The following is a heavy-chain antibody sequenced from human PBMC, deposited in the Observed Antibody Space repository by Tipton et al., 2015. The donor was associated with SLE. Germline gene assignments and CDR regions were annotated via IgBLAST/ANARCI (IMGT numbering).Heavy chain of an antibody. Sequence: TLSLTCTVSGVSISSGSYYWNWIRQPAGKGLEWIGRVYTAGSPYYNPSLESRVAISMDTSKNQFSLKRTSVTAADTAMYYCARTLDTLDIWGQGTMVTVSS. CDR2: VYTAGSP. CDR1: GVSISSGSYY. J-gene: IGHJ3*02. CDR3: ARTLDTLDI. V-gene: IGHV4-61*02.